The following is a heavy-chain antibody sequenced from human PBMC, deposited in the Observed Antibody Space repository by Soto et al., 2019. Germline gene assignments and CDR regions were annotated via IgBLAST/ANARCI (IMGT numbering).Heavy chain of an antibody. J-gene: IGHJ6*02. CDR1: GGSISSYY. CDR2: IDTSGTT. Sequence: QVQVQESGPGLVKPSETLSLTCTVSGGSISSYYVSWIRQSAGKGLEWIGRIDTSGTTNYNPSLKSRVTMSVDASKSQFSLNLSSVIAADTAVYYCARGPRGYVYYHGMDVWGQGTTVTVSS. CDR3: ARGPRGYVYYHGMDV. V-gene: IGHV4-4*07. D-gene: IGHD3-16*01.